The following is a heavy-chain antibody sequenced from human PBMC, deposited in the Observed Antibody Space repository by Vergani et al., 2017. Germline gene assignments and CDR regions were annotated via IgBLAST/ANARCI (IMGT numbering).Heavy chain of an antibody. Sequence: EVQLVESGGGLVQPGGSLRLSCAASGFTFSSYWMSWVRQAPGKGLEWVGGIRSKAYGQATIYAASVKGRFTISRDDSKSIAYLQMNNLQTEDTAMYYCVRDQVTMLRGSDALDIWGQGTMVTVSS. V-gene: IGHV3-49*04. J-gene: IGHJ3*02. CDR3: VRDQVTMLRGSDALDI. CDR2: IRSKAYGQAT. D-gene: IGHD3-10*01. CDR1: GFTFSSYW.